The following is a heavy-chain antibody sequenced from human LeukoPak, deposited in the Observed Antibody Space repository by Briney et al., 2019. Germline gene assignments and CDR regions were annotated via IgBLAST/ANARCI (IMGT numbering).Heavy chain of an antibody. CDR3: AKSQRGYYPRRTYYYYMDV. Sequence: GGSLRLSCAVSGFTFSSYNMKWVRQAPGKGLEWVSSISTSSSYIYYTDSVKGRFTISRDNAKNSLYLQLNSLRAEDTAVYYCAKSQRGYYPRRTYYYYMDVWGKGTTVTVSS. V-gene: IGHV3-21*04. CDR2: ISTSSSYI. J-gene: IGHJ6*03. CDR1: GFTFSSYN. D-gene: IGHD1-26*01.